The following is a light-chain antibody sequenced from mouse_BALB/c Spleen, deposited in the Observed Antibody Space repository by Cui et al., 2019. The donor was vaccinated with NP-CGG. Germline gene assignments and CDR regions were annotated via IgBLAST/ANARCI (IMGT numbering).Light chain of an antibody. V-gene: IGLV1*01. J-gene: IGLJ1*01. CDR3: ALWYSNHWV. CDR2: GTN. Sequence: QAVVTQESAFTTSPGETVTLTCRSSTEAVTTSNYANWVQEKPDHLFTGLIGGTNNRVPGVPARFSGSLIGDKAALTITGAQTEDEAIYFCALWYSNHWVFGGGTKLTVL. CDR1: TEAVTTSNY.